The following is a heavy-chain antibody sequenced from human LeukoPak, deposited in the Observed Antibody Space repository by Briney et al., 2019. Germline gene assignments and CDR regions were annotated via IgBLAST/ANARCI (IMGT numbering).Heavy chain of an antibody. J-gene: IGHJ4*02. D-gene: IGHD3-3*01. CDR2: ISGSGGST. V-gene: IGHV3-23*01. CDR1: GFTFDDYA. Sequence: SGGSLRLSCAASGFTFDDYAMHWVRQAPGKGLEWVSAISGSGGSTYYADSVKGRFTISRDNSKNTLYLQMNSLRAEDTAVYYCAKVLFDFWSPEGVYFDYWGQGTLVTVSS. CDR3: AKVLFDFWSPEGVYFDY.